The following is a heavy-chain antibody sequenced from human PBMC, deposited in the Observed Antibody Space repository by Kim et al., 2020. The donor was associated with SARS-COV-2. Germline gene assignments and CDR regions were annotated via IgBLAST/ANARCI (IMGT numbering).Heavy chain of an antibody. V-gene: IGHV3-7*03. CDR3: ATLTNYDILTGYYSSPPRGGMDV. Sequence: GGSLRLSCAASGFTFSSYWMSWVRQAPGKGLEWVANIKQDGSEKYYVDSVKGRFTISRDNAKNSLYLQMNSLRAEDTAVYYCATLTNYDILTGYYSSPPRGGMDVWGQGTTVTVSS. CDR2: IKQDGSEK. D-gene: IGHD3-9*01. J-gene: IGHJ6*02. CDR1: GFTFSSYW.